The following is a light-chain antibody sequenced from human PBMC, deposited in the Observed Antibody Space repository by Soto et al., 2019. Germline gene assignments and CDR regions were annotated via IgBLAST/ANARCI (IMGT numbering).Light chain of an antibody. CDR3: MQVLQTPGT. J-gene: IGKJ3*01. CDR1: QSLLHGTGYNY. V-gene: IGKV2-28*01. Sequence: DIVMTQSPLSLPVTPGEPASISCRSSQSLLHGTGYNYLDWYLQKPGQSPQLLIQLGSMRPSGVPDRFSGSGSGTDFTLKISRVEAEDVGVYHCMQVLQTPGTFGPGTKVDI. CDR2: LGS.